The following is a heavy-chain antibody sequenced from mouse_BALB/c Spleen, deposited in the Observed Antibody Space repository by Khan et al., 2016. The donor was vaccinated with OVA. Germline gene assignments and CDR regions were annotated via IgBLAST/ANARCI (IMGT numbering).Heavy chain of an antibody. D-gene: IGHD2-14*01. CDR3: AKNFRSAGYFDY. V-gene: IGHV1S136*01. CDR2: IYPYNDDT. CDR1: GYTFTSYV. J-gene: IGHJ2*01. Sequence: VQLQQAGPELVKPGASVKMSCKASGYTFTSYVIHWVKQKPGQGLEWIGYIYPYNDDTKYNEKFKDKATLTSDKSSSTAYMDLSSLTSEDSAVYYCAKNFRSAGYFDYWGQGTTLTASS.